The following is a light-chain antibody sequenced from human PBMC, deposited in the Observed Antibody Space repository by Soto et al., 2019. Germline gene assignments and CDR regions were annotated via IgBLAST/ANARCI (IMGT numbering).Light chain of an antibody. V-gene: IGKV1-39*01. CDR2: STS. J-gene: IGKJ4*01. CDR3: QQSYSVPLT. Sequence: DIQMTQSPSSLSASVGDRVTITCRASQTIISYLNWFQQKPGKAPKLMIHSTSSLQSGVPLRFRGSGSGTDFTLTISSLQPEDFATYYCQQSYSVPLTFGGGTKVEIK. CDR1: QTIISY.